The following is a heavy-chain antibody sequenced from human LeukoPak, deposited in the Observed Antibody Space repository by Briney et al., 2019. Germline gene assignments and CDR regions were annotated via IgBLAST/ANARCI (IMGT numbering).Heavy chain of an antibody. Sequence: ASVKVSCKASGDTFSNYYIHWLRPAPGQGPEWVGWVNLNSGGANYAQKFQGRVTLTRDTSISTAYLVLSSLRSDDTSIYCCAKIRLGRLYPWGQGTLVTVSS. CDR1: GDTFSNYY. CDR2: VNLNSGGA. D-gene: IGHD6-25*01. V-gene: IGHV1-2*02. CDR3: AKIRLGRLYP. J-gene: IGHJ5*02.